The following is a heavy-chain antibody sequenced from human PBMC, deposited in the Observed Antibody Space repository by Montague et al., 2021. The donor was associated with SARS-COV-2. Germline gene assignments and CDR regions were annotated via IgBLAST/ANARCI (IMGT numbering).Heavy chain of an antibody. Sequence: SETLSLTCSVSGGSITDRTYYWGCIRQSPGKGLEWIGAINYSGTTYYNPSLKSRVTISLDTAKNQCSLKMTSVTAADTAVYYCARHWGIAAAGNWGQGTLVTVAS. CDR1: GGSITDRTYY. D-gene: IGHD6-13*01. J-gene: IGHJ4*02. V-gene: IGHV4-39*01. CDR3: ARHWGIAAAGN. CDR2: INYSGTT.